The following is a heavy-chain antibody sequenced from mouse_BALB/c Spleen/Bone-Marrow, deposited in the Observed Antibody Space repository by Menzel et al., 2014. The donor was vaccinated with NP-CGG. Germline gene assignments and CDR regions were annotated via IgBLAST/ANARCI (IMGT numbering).Heavy chain of an antibody. J-gene: IGHJ2*01. CDR2: ISSGSNII. V-gene: IGHV5-17*02. Sequence: DVHLVESGGGLVQPGGSRKLSCAASGFTFSSFAMHWIRQAPEKGLEWVAFISSGSNIIHYADTVKGRFTISRDNPKNTLFLQMTSLRSEDTAMYYCGRGDYWGQGTTLTVSS. CDR3: GRGDY. CDR1: GFTFSSFA.